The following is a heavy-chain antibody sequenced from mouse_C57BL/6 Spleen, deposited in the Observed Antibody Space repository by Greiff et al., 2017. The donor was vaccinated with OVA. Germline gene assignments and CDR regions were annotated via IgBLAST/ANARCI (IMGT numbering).Heavy chain of an antibody. Sequence: QVQLQQPGAELVMPGASVKLSCKASGYTFTSYWMHWVKQRPGQGLEWIGEIDPSDSYTNYNQKFKGKSTLTVDKSSSTAYMQLSSLTSEDSAVYYCASPGYGSSYWAMDYWGQGTSVTVSS. D-gene: IGHD1-1*01. V-gene: IGHV1-69*01. CDR2: IDPSDSYT. CDR1: GYTFTSYW. CDR3: ASPGYGSSYWAMDY. J-gene: IGHJ4*01.